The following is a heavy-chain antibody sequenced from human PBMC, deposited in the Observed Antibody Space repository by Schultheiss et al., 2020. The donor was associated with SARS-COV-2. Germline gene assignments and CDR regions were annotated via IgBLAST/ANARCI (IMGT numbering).Heavy chain of an antibody. CDR3: ARDTRAYCSGGSCNWFDP. V-gene: IGHV4-38-2*02. J-gene: IGHJ5*02. CDR1: GYSISSGYY. Sequence: SETLSLTCTVSGYSISSGYYWGWIRQPPGKGLEWIGSIYYSGSTYYNPSLKSRVTISVDTSKNQFSLQLNSVTAADTAVYYCARDTRAYCSGGSCNWFDPWGQGTLVTVSS. D-gene: IGHD2-15*01. CDR2: IYYSGST.